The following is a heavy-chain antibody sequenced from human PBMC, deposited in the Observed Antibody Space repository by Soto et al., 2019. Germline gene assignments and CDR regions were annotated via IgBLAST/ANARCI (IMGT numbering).Heavy chain of an antibody. J-gene: IGHJ6*03. V-gene: IGHV3-64*01. CDR3: ARSLLYYYYYMDV. CDR1: GFTFSSYA. Sequence: GGSLRLSCAASGFTFSSYAMHWVRQAPGKGLEYVSAISSNGGSTYYANSVKGRFTISRDNSKNTLYLQMGSLRAEDMAVYYCARSLLYYYYYMDVWGKGTTVTVSS. CDR2: ISSNGGST.